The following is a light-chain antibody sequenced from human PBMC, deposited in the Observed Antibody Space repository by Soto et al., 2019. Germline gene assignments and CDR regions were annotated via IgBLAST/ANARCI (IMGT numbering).Light chain of an antibody. Sequence: DIQMTQSPSTLSASVGDRVTITCRASQSINSWLAWYQQNPGRAPKLLIYKASSLESGVPSRFSGSGSGTEFTLTISSLQPDDFATYYCQQYTTYSTFGQGTKVEIK. CDR1: QSINSW. CDR2: KAS. J-gene: IGKJ1*01. V-gene: IGKV1-5*03. CDR3: QQYTTYST.